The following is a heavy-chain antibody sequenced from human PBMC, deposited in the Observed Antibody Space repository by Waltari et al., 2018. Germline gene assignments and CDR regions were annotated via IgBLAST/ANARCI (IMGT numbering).Heavy chain of an antibody. Sequence: QVQLVQSGAEVKKPGASVKVSCKASGYTFTGSYMPWVRQAPGQGLEWMGWINPNSGGTNYAQKFQGRVTMTRDTSISTAYMELSRLRSDDTAVYYCARDSIVVVVAAKGDAFDIWGQGTMVTVSS. CDR2: INPNSGGT. V-gene: IGHV1-2*02. CDR3: ARDSIVVVVAAKGDAFDI. D-gene: IGHD2-15*01. J-gene: IGHJ3*02. CDR1: GYTFTGSY.